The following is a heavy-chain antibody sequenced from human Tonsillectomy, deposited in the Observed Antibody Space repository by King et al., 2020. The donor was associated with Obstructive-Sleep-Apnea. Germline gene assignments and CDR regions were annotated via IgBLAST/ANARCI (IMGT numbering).Heavy chain of an antibody. J-gene: IGHJ6*02. CDR3: AREGGMAAITDYYYGMDV. Sequence: VQLVESGGGVVQPGRSLRLSCAASGFTFSDYALHWVRQAPGKGLEWVAILSYDGSNEYYADSVKGRFTISRDISKNTLFLQMNGLRAEDTAVYYCAREGGMAAITDYYYGMDVWGQGTTVTVSS. CDR1: GFTFSDYA. D-gene: IGHD5-24*01. CDR2: LSYDGSNE. V-gene: IGHV3-30*04.